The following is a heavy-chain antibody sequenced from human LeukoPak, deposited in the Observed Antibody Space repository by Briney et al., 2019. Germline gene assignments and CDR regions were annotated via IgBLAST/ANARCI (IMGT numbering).Heavy chain of an antibody. V-gene: IGHV3-7*01. CDR2: IKQDGSEK. Sequence: GGSLRLSCAASGFTFSSYWMSWVRQAPGKGLEWVAKIKQDGSEKYYVDSVKGRFTISRDNAKNSLYLQMNSLRAEDTAVYYCARDLPDYAITFGGVIAPFDYWGQGTLVTVSS. D-gene: IGHD3-16*02. J-gene: IGHJ4*02. CDR1: GFTFSSYW. CDR3: ARDLPDYAITFGGVIAPFDY.